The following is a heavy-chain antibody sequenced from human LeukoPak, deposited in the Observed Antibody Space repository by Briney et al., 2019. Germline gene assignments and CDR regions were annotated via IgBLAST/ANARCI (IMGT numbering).Heavy chain of an antibody. J-gene: IGHJ4*02. V-gene: IGHV4-39*07. D-gene: IGHD6-19*01. CDR1: GGSISSSSYY. Sequence: PSETLSLTCTVSGGSISSSSYYWGWIRQPPRKGLEWIGSIYYSGRTYYNPSLKSRVTISVDTSENLFSLKLNSVTAADTAVYYCARATYSSGWYHYWGQGTLVTVSS. CDR2: IYYSGRT. CDR3: ARATYSSGWYHY.